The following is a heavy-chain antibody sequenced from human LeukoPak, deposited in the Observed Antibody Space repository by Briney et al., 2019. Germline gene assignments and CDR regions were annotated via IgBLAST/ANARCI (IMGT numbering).Heavy chain of an antibody. J-gene: IGHJ4*02. D-gene: IGHD6-13*01. Sequence: PGGPLRLSCAASGFPFSSWAMNGVRQATGEGRKWGTSISRTSGNIYDADSVKGRFTISRDNAKNSQYLQMNSRRAEDTAVYYCETDCLGAGGERGDYWGQGTLVTVSS. V-gene: IGHV3-21*01. CDR1: GFPFSSWA. CDR2: ISRTSGNI. CDR3: ETDCLGAGGERGDY.